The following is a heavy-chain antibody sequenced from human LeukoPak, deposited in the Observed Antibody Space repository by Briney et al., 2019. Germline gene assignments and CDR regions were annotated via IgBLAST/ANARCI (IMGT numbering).Heavy chain of an antibody. V-gene: IGHV1-2*04. J-gene: IGHJ4*02. Sequence: ASVKCSCKASGYTFTGYYMHWVRQAPGQGLEWMGWINPNSGGTNYAQKFQGWATMTRDTSISTAYMELSRLRSDDTAVYYCARVAAGGDYTFDYWGQGTLVTVSS. CDR2: INPNSGGT. CDR1: GYTFTGYY. D-gene: IGHD2-21*02. CDR3: ARVAAGGDYTFDY.